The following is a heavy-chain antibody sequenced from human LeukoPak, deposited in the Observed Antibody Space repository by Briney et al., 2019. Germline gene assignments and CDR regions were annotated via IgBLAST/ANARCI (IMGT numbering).Heavy chain of an antibody. CDR2: ISGSGGST. Sequence: PGGSLRLSCAASGFTFSSYAMSWGRQAPGKGLEWVSAISGSGGSTYYADSVKGRFTISRDNSKNTLYLQMNSLRAEDTDVYYCAKTPNIVVVVAATPYYFDYWGQGTLLTVSS. V-gene: IGHV3-23*01. J-gene: IGHJ4*02. CDR3: AKTPNIVVVVAATPYYFDY. CDR1: GFTFSSYA. D-gene: IGHD2-15*01.